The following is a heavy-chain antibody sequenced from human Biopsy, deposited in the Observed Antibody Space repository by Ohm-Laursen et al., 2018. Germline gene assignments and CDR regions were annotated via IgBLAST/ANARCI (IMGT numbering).Heavy chain of an antibody. CDR2: VYYTGST. J-gene: IGHJ2*01. CDR3: ARDRGYYSDRTVPGYFDL. Sequence: SVTLSLTCTVSGDSISSYYWSWIRQPPGKGLQWIGYVYYTGSTDYNPSLQGRVTISVDTSKNHFSLRLRSVTPADTAIYYCARDRGYYSDRTVPGYFDLWGRGTLVTVSS. CDR1: GDSISSYY. V-gene: IGHV4-59*01. D-gene: IGHD3-22*01.